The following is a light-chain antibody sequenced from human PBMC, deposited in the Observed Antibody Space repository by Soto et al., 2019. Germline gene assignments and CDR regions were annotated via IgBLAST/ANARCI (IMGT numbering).Light chain of an antibody. Sequence: EIGLTQSPATLSLSPGERATLSCRASQSVSSSLAWFQQKPGQPPRLLIYDASNRATGIPARFSGSGSGTDFTLTISSLEPEDFAVYYCQQRSGWLLTFGGGTKVQIK. CDR2: DAS. CDR1: QSVSSS. V-gene: IGKV3-11*01. J-gene: IGKJ4*01. CDR3: QQRSGWLLT.